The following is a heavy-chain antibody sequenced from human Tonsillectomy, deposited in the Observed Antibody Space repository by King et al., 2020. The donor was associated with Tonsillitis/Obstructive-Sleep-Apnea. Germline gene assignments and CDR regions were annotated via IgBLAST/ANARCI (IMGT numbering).Heavy chain of an antibody. CDR3: ARGLGDFWGGGGGMDA. J-gene: IGHJ6*02. Sequence: VQLVESGGGVVQPGRSLRLSCAASGFTFNRYGMHWVRQAPGRGLEWVTVIWYDGSNKYYADSVKGRFTISRDNSKNTVYLQMNSLRVEDTAVYYCARGLGDFWGGGGGMDAWGQGTTVTVSS. CDR2: IWYDGSNK. D-gene: IGHD3-3*01. CDR1: GFTFNRYG. V-gene: IGHV3-33*01.